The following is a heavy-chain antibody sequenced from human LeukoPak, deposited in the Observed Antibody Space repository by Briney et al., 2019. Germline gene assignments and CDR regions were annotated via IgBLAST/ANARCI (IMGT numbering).Heavy chain of an antibody. Sequence: ASVKVSCKXSGGTFSSYAISWVRRAPGQGLEGMGGIIPIFGTPNYSQKFQGRVTITTDESTSTAYMELSSLRSEDTAMYYCARDLRLGMEFSPVGYFDYWGQGTLVTVSS. V-gene: IGHV1-69*05. CDR1: GGTFSSYA. D-gene: IGHD7-27*01. CDR2: IIPIFGTP. CDR3: ARDLRLGMEFSPVGYFDY. J-gene: IGHJ4*02.